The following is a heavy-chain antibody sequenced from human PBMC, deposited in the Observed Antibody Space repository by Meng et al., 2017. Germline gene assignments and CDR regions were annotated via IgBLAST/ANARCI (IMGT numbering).Heavy chain of an antibody. CDR1: GGSISSSSYY. CDR3: ASGYSGYDIVAFDI. V-gene: IGHV4-39*07. CDR2: IYYSGST. J-gene: IGHJ3*02. Sequence: SETLSLTCTVSGGSISSSSYYWGWIRQPPGKGLEWIGSIYYSGSTYYNQSLKSRVTISVDTSKNQFSLKLSSVTAADTAVYYCASGYSGYDIVAFDIWGQGTMVTVSS. D-gene: IGHD5-12*01.